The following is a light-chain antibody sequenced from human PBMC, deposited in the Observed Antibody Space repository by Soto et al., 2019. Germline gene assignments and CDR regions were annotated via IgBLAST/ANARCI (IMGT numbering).Light chain of an antibody. Sequence: QSLLTQPPSLSAARGQRFIIPCTGSISNIGASYDVHWYQQIPGAAPKLLIYRDIYRPSGIPNRFSGSKSGTSASLAITGLQAEDEADYYCHSYDNSLNGYVFGTGTKVTVL. CDR3: HSYDNSLNGYV. CDR1: ISNIGASYD. J-gene: IGLJ1*01. V-gene: IGLV1-40*01. CDR2: RDI.